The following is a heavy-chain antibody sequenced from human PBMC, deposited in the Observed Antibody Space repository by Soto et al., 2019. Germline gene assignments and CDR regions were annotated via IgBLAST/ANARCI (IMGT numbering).Heavy chain of an antibody. J-gene: IGHJ4*02. CDR1: GDSINNRSYY. CDR3: ARQRTSVVTQAYFDS. Sequence: LSLTCTVTGDSINNRSYYWGWIRQPPGKGLEWIGSIYYSGSTYNNPSLKSRVSMSVDTSKNQFSLKLRSVTAADTALYYCARQRTSVVTQAYFDSWGQGSLVTVSS. V-gene: IGHV4-39*01. D-gene: IGHD2-21*02. CDR2: IYYSGST.